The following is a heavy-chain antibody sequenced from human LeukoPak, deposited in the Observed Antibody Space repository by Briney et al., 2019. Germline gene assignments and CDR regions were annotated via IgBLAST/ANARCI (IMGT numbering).Heavy chain of an antibody. V-gene: IGHV3-49*04. Sequence: GGSLRLSCTGSGFTFGDYAMSWVRQAPGKGREWVAFIRSKAYGGTPEYAASVKGRFTISRDDSKNIAYVQMNSLRTEDTAVYYCTTDPYNWNEHMYYFDYWGQGTLVTVSS. CDR2: IRSKAYGGTP. CDR1: GFTFGDYA. J-gene: IGHJ4*02. CDR3: TTDPYNWNEHMYYFDY. D-gene: IGHD1-1*01.